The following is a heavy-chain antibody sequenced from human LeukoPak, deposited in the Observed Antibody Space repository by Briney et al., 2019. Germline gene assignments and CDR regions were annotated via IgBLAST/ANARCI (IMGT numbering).Heavy chain of an antibody. CDR3: ARGLRQGSAWSWGPKEKSYQYMDV. D-gene: IGHD6-19*01. J-gene: IGHJ6*04. CDR2: INPRGSA. Sequence: SETLSLTCGVSGGSFSSHYWTWIRQPPGKGLEWIGEINPRGSANYNPSLESRVTVSADTSRNQLSLSLTSVTAADSAVYFCARGLRQGSAWSWGPKEKSYQYMDVWGTGTTVIVFS. CDR1: GGSFSSHY. V-gene: IGHV4-34*01.